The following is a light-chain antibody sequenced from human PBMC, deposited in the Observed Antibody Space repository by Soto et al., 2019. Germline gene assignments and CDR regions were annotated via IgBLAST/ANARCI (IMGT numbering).Light chain of an antibody. CDR1: QSVSSNY. CDR2: IAS. J-gene: IGKJ1*01. V-gene: IGKV3-20*01. CDR3: QQYGTSPLT. Sequence: EIVLTQSPGTLSLFPGERATLSCRATQSVSSNYLAWYQQKPGQAPRLLLYIASSMATGIPDRFSGSGSGTDFNLTISRQEHEDFAVYYCQQYGTSPLTFGQGTKVEIK.